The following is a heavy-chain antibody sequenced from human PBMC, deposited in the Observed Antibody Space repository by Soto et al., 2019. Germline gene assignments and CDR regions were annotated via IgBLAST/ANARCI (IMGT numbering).Heavy chain of an antibody. CDR3: ARRYGGNFNY. J-gene: IGHJ4*02. CDR2: IYYSGST. V-gene: IGHV4-59*01. D-gene: IGHD1-26*01. Sequence: QVQLQESGPGLVKPSETLSLTCTVSGGSISSYSWSWIRQPPGKGLDWIGYIYYSGSTNYNPSLKSRVTISVDPSKNQCSLKLTSVPAADTVGYYCARRYGGNFNYWGQGTLVTVS. CDR1: GGSISSYS.